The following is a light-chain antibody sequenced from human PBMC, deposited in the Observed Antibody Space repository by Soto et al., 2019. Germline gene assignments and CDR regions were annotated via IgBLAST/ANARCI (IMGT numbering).Light chain of an antibody. CDR2: KAS. Sequence: QITLSPSTLSASVLYRVTITFLSSQSISSWLAWYQQKPGKAPKLLIYKASSLESGVPSRFSGSGSGTEFTLTISSLQPDDFATYYCQEYNSYPITFGQGTRLEIK. J-gene: IGKJ5*01. V-gene: IGKV1-5*03. CDR1: QSISSW. CDR3: QEYNSYPIT.